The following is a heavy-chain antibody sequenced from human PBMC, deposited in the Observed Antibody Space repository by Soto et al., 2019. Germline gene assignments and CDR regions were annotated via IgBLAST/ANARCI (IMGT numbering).Heavy chain of an antibody. J-gene: IGHJ5*02. CDR2: IYYSGTT. D-gene: IGHD1-20*01. V-gene: IGHV4-59*08. CDR3: AGQPYNSRFDP. Sequence: PSETLSLTCAVSGGSINRYYWSWIRQPPGKGLEWIGYIYYSGTTNYNPSLKSRVTISLGTSKNQFSLKLSSVTAADTAVYYCAGQPYNSRFDPWGQGTLVTVSS. CDR1: GGSINRYY.